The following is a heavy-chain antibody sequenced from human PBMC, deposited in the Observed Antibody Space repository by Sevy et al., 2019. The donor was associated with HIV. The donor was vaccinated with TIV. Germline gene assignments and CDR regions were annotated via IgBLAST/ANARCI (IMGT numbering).Heavy chain of an antibody. CDR2: INQDGSGK. CDR3: ATDMFSSSPADVPDI. J-gene: IGHJ3*02. D-gene: IGHD6-6*01. V-gene: IGHV3-7*01. Sequence: GGSLRLSCAASGFTFSTYWMNWVRQAPGKGLEWVANINQDGSGKYYVDSVKGRFTISRDNAKNSLFLQMNSLRVEDTAVYYCATDMFSSSPADVPDIWGQGTMVTVSS. CDR1: GFTFSTYW.